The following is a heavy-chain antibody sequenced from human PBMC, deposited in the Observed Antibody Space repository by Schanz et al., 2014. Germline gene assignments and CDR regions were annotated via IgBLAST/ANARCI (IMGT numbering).Heavy chain of an antibody. CDR3: ARLATSKSRLGDAVDI. J-gene: IGHJ3*02. Sequence: EVQLVESGGGLVQPGGSLRLSCAASGFTFSSYAMNWVRQAPGKGLEWVSYISRSSSTIYYADSVKGRFTLSKDFSKDTLYLQLTSLRPEDTAVYYCARLATSKSRLGDAVDIWGQGTMVTVSS. CDR2: ISRSSSTI. V-gene: IGHV3-48*01. CDR1: GFTFSSYA. D-gene: IGHD6-6*01.